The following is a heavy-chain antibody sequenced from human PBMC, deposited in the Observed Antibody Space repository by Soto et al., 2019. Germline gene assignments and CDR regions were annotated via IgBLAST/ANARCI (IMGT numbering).Heavy chain of an antibody. CDR3: ATWSSSQIEY. CDR1: GGSISSCGYY. CDR2: IYYSGST. D-gene: IGHD6-6*01. Sequence: PSETLSLTCTVSGGSISSCGYYWSWIRQHPGKGLEWIGYIYYSGSTYYNPSLKSRVTISVDTSKNQFSLKLSSVTAADTAVYYCATWSSSQIEYWGQGTLVTLSS. J-gene: IGHJ4*02. V-gene: IGHV4-31*03.